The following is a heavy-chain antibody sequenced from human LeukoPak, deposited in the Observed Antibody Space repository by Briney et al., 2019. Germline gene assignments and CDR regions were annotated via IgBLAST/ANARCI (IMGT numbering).Heavy chain of an antibody. D-gene: IGHD2-2*01. J-gene: IGHJ4*02. CDR2: IKEDGSEK. Sequence: GGSLRPSCAASGFTFSSYWMAWVRQAPGKGLEWVANIKEDGSEKSYVDSVRGRFTISRDNAKNSLYLQMNSLRVEDTAVYYCTRASGNYAESGYWGQGTLVTVSS. CDR1: GFTFSSYW. V-gene: IGHV3-7*04. CDR3: TRASGNYAESGY.